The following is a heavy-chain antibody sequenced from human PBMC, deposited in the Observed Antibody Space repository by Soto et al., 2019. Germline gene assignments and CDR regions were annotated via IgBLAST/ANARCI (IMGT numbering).Heavy chain of an antibody. D-gene: IGHD3-9*01. Sequence: GASVKVSCKASGYSFIDYYMHWVRQAPGQGFEWMGRISPKSGGTNYAQKFEGRVTMTWDTSLNTAYMELSSLISEDTAVYYCARPPGYISDWYYFDLWGQGTLVTVSS. CDR1: GYSFIDYY. J-gene: IGHJ4*02. V-gene: IGHV1-2*02. CDR2: ISPKSGGT. CDR3: ARPPGYISDWYYFDL.